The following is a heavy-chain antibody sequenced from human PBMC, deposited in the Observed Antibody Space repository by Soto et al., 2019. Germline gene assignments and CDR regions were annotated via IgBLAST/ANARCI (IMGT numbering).Heavy chain of an antibody. Sequence: EVQMLESGGDLVQPGGSLRLVCAASGFTFSPYAMTCVRQAPGKGLEWVSTVTSGGGTFYGDTVNGRVTICRDNSKSTLYLQMNRLRAEDTAIYYCARTDKFNTQRSGWANRFDYWGQGALVTVAS. J-gene: IGHJ4*02. CDR1: GFTFSPYA. D-gene: IGHD6-19*01. V-gene: IGHV3-23*01. CDR2: VTSGGGT. CDR3: ARTDKFNTQRSGWANRFDY.